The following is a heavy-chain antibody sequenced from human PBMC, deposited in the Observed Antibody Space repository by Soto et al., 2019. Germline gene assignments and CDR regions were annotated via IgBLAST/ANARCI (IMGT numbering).Heavy chain of an antibody. CDR3: ERRFGAVMRYYYGMDV. V-gene: IGHV4-4*02. CDR1: GGSITTSVL. Sequence: SETLSLTCDVSGGSITTSVLWTWVRQFPGRGLEWIGEINHSGSTNYNPSLKSRVTISVDTSKNQFSLKLSSVTAADTAVYYCERRFGAVMRYYYGMDVWGQGTTVTVSS. J-gene: IGHJ6*02. CDR2: INHSGST. D-gene: IGHD3-3*01.